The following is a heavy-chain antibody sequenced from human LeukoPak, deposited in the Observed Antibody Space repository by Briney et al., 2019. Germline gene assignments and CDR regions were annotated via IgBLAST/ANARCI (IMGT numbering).Heavy chain of an antibody. Sequence: GGSLRLSCAASGFTFSSYSMNWVRQAPGKGLEWVSSISSSSYIYYADSVKGRFTISRDNAKNSLYLQMNSLRAGDTAVYYCARDHGKIWGQGTMVTVSS. CDR1: GFTFSSYS. D-gene: IGHD4-23*01. CDR3: ARDHGKI. CDR2: ISSSSYI. V-gene: IGHV3-21*01. J-gene: IGHJ3*02.